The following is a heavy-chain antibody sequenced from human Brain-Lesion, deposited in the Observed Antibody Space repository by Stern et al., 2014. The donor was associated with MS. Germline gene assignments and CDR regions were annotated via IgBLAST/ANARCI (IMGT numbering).Heavy chain of an antibody. D-gene: IGHD2-15*01. CDR3: AGEEDIRYCSGGSCTGNWFDP. CDR1: GGSVSSTSYA. J-gene: IGHJ5*02. Sequence: QLQLQESGPGLVKPSETLSLTCTVAGGSVSSTSYAWAWIRQPPGKGLEWIGTIYYSGNTYYSPSLKSRLTISLDTSKNQFSHQRGCVTAADTAVYYCAGEEDIRYCSGGSCTGNWFDPWGQGTLVTVSS. CDR2: IYYSGNT. V-gene: IGHV4-39*01.